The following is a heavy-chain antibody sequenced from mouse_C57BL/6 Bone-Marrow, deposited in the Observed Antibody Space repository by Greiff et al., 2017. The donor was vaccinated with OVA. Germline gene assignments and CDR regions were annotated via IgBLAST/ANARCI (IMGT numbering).Heavy chain of an antibody. J-gene: IGHJ3*01. Sequence: VQLQQSGAELMKPGASVKLSCKATGYTFTGYWIEWVKQRPGHGLEWIGEILTGNGCTNYNEKFKGKATLTADTSSNTAYMQISSLTTDDAAIYYCARFFYDGTRRFAYWGQGTLVTVSA. V-gene: IGHV1-9*01. CDR2: ILTGNGCT. CDR3: ARFFYDGTRRFAY. D-gene: IGHD2-3*01. CDR1: GYTFTGYW.